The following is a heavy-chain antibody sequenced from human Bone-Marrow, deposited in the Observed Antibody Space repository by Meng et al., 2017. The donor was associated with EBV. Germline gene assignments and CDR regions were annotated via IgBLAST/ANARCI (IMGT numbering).Heavy chain of an antibody. CDR2: IHYSGTT. J-gene: IGHJ2*01. CDR3: ARRGESWYFDL. D-gene: IGHD3-10*01. V-gene: IGHV4-39*01. Sequence: QLQESCPGLVKPSETLSLPCTVSGGSISSSGYYWGWIRQPPGKGLEWIGSIHYSGTTYYTPSLKSRVTISVDTSKNQFSLKLTSVTAADTAVYYCARRGESWYFDLWGRGTLVTVSS. CDR1: GGSISSSGYY.